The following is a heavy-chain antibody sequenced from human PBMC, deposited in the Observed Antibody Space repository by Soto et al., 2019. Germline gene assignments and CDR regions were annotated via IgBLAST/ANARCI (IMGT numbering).Heavy chain of an antibody. CDR2: MDPNSGNT. J-gene: IGHJ3*02. V-gene: IGHV1-8*01. D-gene: IGHD3-10*01. Sequence: QAQLVQSGAEMKKPGASVKVSCKSSGYTFTTYDIHWVRQAAGQGLEWMGWMDPNSGNTAFAQNFQGRLTLTRNTSMSTAYMELSSLRSEDTAVYYCARYCFGSGTPDAFDIWGQGTVVTVSS. CDR1: GYTFTTYD. CDR3: ARYCFGSGTPDAFDI.